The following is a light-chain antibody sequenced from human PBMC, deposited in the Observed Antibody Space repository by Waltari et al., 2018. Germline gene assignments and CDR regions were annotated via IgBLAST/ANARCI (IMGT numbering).Light chain of an antibody. CDR1: SGHSSYA. Sequence: QLVLTQSPSASASLGASVKLTCTLSSGHSSYAIAWHQQQPDKGPRYLMNLNSDGSHSKGDGIPDRFSGPSSGAERYLTISSLQSEDEADYYCQTWGTGIRVFGGGTKLTVL. V-gene: IGLV4-69*01. J-gene: IGLJ3*02. CDR3: QTWGTGIRV. CDR2: LNSDGSH.